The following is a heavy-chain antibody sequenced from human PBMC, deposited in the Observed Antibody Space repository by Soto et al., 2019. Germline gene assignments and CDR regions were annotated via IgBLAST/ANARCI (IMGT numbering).Heavy chain of an antibody. CDR2: IIVNNGKT. CDR3: AGDSGVGAIRI. J-gene: IGHJ4*02. Sequence: GASVKVSCKAFGCTFSNYGISWVRQAPGQGLEWMGWIIVNNGKTNFAQKLQGRVSMTTDTSTSTAYMELRSLTTDATAVYYCAGDSGVGAIRIWGQRTLVT. CDR1: GCTFSNYG. D-gene: IGHD1-26*01. V-gene: IGHV1-18*01.